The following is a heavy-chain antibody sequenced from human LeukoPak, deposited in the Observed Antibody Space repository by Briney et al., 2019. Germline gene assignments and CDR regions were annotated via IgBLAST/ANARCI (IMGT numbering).Heavy chain of an antibody. J-gene: IGHJ4*02. V-gene: IGHV3-33*08. CDR2: IWYDGSNK. CDR3: ARDYYYDSSGYWDYYFDY. CDR1: GFTFITYA. D-gene: IGHD3-22*01. Sequence: HPGGSLRLSCAASGFTFITYAMSWVRQAPGKGLEWVAVIWYDGSNKYYADSVKGRFTISRDNSKNTLYLEMNSLRAEDTAVYYCARDYYYDSSGYWDYYFDYWGQGTLVSVSS.